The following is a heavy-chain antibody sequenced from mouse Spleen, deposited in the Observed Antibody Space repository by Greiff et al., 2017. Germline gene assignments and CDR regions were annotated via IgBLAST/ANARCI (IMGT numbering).Heavy chain of an antibody. CDR3: ARGRLYDYLFAY. D-gene: IGHD2-4*01. V-gene: IGHV5-6-5*01. CDR1: GFTFSSYA. Sequence: EVMLVESGGGLVKPGGSLKLSCAASGFTFSSYAMSWVRQTPEKRLEWVASISSGGSTYYPDSVKGRFTISRDNARNILYLQMSSLRSEDTAMYYCARGRLYDYLFAYWGQGTLVTVSA. J-gene: IGHJ3*01. CDR2: ISSGGST.